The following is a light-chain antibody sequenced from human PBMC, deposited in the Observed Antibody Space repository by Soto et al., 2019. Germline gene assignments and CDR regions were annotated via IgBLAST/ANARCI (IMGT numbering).Light chain of an antibody. CDR2: SND. CDR3: AAWDGSLNGYV. Sequence: QSVLTQPPSASGTPGQRVTISCSGSSSNIGSNTVNWYQQLPGTAPKLLIYSNDQRPSGVPDRFSGSKSGTSASLGISGLQSEDEADYYCAAWDGSLNGYVFGTGTKVTVL. CDR1: SSNIGSNT. J-gene: IGLJ1*01. V-gene: IGLV1-44*01.